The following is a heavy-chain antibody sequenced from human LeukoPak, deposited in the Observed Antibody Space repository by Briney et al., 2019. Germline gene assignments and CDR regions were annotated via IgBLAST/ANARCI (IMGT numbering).Heavy chain of an antibody. Sequence: PSETLSLTCAVSNYSISSGYYWGWIRQPPGKGLEWIGSIYHRGNTYYNPSLKSRVTISVDTSKNQFSLKLSSVTAADTAVYYCASIRMITFGGVIVRTYYFDYWGQGTLVIVSS. D-gene: IGHD3-16*02. V-gene: IGHV4-38-2*01. CDR2: IYHRGNT. J-gene: IGHJ4*02. CDR1: NYSISSGYY. CDR3: ASIRMITFGGVIVRTYYFDY.